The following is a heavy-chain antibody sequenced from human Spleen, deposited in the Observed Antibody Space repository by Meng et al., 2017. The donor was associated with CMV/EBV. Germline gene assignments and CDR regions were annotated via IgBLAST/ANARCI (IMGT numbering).Heavy chain of an antibody. CDR1: GFTFSDSY. J-gene: IGHJ4*02. CDR3: APLRVSGPGTLS. D-gene: IGHD6-13*01. CDR2: VSGSGITK. V-gene: IGHV3-11*01. Sequence: GGSLRLSCAASGFTFSDSYMSWIRQAPGKGLESVSSVSGSGITKYYADSVKGRFTISRDNAKNSLYLQMNSLRAEDTAVYYCAPLRVSGPGTLSWGQGTLVTVSS.